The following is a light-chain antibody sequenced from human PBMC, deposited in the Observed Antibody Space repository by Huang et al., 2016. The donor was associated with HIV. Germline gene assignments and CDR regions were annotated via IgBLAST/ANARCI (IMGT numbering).Light chain of an antibody. CDR1: QTISSNY. CDR3: QQYGNSPPYT. Sequence: EVVLTQSPGPLSLSPGERATLSCRASQTISSNYFAWHQQKPGQAPRLLIYGTSNRATGIPDRFSGSGSGTDCTLTISRLEPEDFAVYYCQQYGNSPPYTFGQGTTLDIK. CDR2: GTS. J-gene: IGKJ2*01. V-gene: IGKV3-20*01.